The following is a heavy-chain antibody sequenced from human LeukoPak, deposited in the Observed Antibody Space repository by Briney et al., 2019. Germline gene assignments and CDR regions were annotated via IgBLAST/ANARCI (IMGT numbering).Heavy chain of an antibody. J-gene: IGHJ6*03. Sequence: SETLSLTCTVSGGSISSYYWSWIRQPPGKGLEWIGYIYYSGSANYNPSLKSRVTISVDTSKNQFSLKLSSVTAADTAVYYCARETSQKGAHYMDVWGKGTTVTISS. CDR1: GGSISSYY. D-gene: IGHD3-16*01. V-gene: IGHV4-59*01. CDR3: ARETSQKGAHYMDV. CDR2: IYYSGSA.